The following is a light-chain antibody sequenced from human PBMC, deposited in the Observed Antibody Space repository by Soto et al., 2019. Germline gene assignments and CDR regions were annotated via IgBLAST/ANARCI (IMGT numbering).Light chain of an antibody. J-gene: IGLJ2*01. Sequence: QAVVTQPPSVSGAPGQRVTISCSGNSSNIGAGFDVHWYQQLPGAAPKLLIYASTNRPSGVPDRFSGSKSDTSASLAITGLQAEDEADYYCNSCTDTTSLIFGGGTKLTVL. CDR1: SSNIGAGFD. CDR2: AST. V-gene: IGLV1-40*01. CDR3: NSCTDTTSLI.